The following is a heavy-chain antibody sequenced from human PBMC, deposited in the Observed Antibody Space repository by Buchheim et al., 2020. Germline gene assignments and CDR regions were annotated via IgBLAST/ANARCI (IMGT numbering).Heavy chain of an antibody. CDR3: ARWITIFGQFDP. J-gene: IGHJ5*02. V-gene: IGHV4-34*02. CDR1: GGSFGGYY. D-gene: IGHD3-3*01. CDR2: INHSGST. Sequence: QVQLRQWGAGLLKPSGTLSLTCAVYGGSFGGYYWTWIRQPPGKGLEWIGEINHSGSTNYNPSLKSRVTISVDTSKNQFSLKLSSVTAADTAVYYCARWITIFGQFDPWGQGTL.